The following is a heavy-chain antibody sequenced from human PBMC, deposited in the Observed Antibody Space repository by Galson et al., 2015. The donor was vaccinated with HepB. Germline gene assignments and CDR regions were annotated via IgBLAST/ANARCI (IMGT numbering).Heavy chain of an antibody. Sequence: VSCKASGYTFTDYVVNWVRQAPGQGLEWMGWMNTNTGKPTYAPGFAGRFVFSLDTSVTTAYLQISSLETDDTAVYYCARSPLRFLDWLPYYDYYYMDVWGEGPTVTVSS. V-gene: IGHV7-4-1*02. CDR3: ARSPLRFLDWLPYYDYYYMDV. CDR1: GYTFTDYV. D-gene: IGHD3-3*01. CDR2: MNTNTGKP. J-gene: IGHJ6*03.